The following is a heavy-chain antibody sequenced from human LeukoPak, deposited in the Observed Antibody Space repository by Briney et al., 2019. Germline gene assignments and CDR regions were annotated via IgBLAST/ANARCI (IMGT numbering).Heavy chain of an antibody. CDR3: ARDGDYYDSRGYYHY. CDR1: GGSVSSGSYY. D-gene: IGHD3-22*01. J-gene: IGHJ4*02. V-gene: IGHV4-61*01. Sequence: SETLSLTCTVSGGSVSSGSYYWSWIRQPTGKGLECIGYIYYSGSTNYNPSLKSRVTISVDTSKNQFSLKLSSVTAADTAVYYCARDGDYYDSRGYYHYWGQGTLVTVSS. CDR2: IYYSGST.